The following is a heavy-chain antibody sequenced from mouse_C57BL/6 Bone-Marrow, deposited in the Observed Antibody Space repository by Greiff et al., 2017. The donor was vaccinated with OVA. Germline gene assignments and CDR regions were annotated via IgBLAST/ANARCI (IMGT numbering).Heavy chain of an antibody. CDR2: IDPSDSET. CDR1: GYTFTSYW. Sequence: QVQLQQPGAELVRPGSSVKLSCKASGYTFTSYWMPWVKQRPIQGLEWIGNIDPSDSETHYNQKFKDKATLTAEKSSSTAYMQLSSLTSEDAAVYYGARWVLDWYVEVWGTGTTVAVST. CDR3: ARWVLDWYVEV. V-gene: IGHV1-52*01. D-gene: IGHD2-3*01. J-gene: IGHJ1*03.